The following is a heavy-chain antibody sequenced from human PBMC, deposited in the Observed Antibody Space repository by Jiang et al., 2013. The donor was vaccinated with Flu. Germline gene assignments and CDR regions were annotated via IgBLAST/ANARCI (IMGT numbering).Heavy chain of an antibody. D-gene: IGHD1-26*01. J-gene: IGHJ6*02. CDR2: IYPGDSDT. CDR1: GYSFSSYW. CDR3: ARCAVGGRVCGGDMDV. Sequence: EVKKPGESLKISCQGSGYSFSSYWLGWARQMPGKGLEWMGIIYPGDSDTRYSPPFQGQVTISADKSISTAYLQWSSLKASDTAIYYCARCAVGGRVCGGDMDVWGQGTTVTASS. V-gene: IGHV5-51*01.